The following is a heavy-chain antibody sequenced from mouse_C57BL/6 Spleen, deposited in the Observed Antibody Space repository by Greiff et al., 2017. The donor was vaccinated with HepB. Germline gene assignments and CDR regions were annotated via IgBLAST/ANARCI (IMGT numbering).Heavy chain of an antibody. Sequence: DVKLVESGGGLVQPGGSLKLSCAASGFTFSDYYMYWVRQTPEKRLEWVAYISNGGGSTYYPDTVKGRFTISRDNAKNTLYLQMSRLKSEDTAMYYCARSIYDAYFDYWGQGTTLTVSS. CDR3: ARSIYDAYFDY. V-gene: IGHV5-12*01. D-gene: IGHD2-3*01. CDR2: ISNGGGST. J-gene: IGHJ2*01. CDR1: GFTFSDYY.